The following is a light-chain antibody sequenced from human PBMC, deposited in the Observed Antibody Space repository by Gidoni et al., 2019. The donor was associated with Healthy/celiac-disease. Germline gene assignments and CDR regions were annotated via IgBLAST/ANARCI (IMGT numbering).Light chain of an antibody. CDR1: QSVLYSYNNKNY. Sequence: DILRTQSPDSLAVSLGERATINCKSSQSVLYSYNNKNYLAWYQQKPGQPPMLIIDWASTRGAGVPDRFSGSGSGTDITLTISRLQAEDVAVYYCQQYYSTPYTFGQGTKLEIK. CDR2: WAS. V-gene: IGKV4-1*01. CDR3: QQYYSTPYT. J-gene: IGKJ2*01.